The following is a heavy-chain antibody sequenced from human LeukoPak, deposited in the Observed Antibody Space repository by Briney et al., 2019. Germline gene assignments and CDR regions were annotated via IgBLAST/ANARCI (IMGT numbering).Heavy chain of an antibody. J-gene: IGHJ4*02. Sequence: ASVKVSCKASGYTFTSYYMHWVRQAPGQGLEWMGIINPSGGSTSYAQKFQGRVTMTRDTSTSTVYMELSSLRSEDTAVYYCARERITMIVVVPFDYWGQGTLVTVSS. CDR3: ARERITMIVVVPFDY. CDR2: INPSGGST. CDR1: GYTFTSYY. V-gene: IGHV1-46*01. D-gene: IGHD3-22*01.